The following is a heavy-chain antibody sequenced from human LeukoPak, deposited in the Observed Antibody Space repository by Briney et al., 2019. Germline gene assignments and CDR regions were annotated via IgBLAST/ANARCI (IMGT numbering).Heavy chain of an antibody. V-gene: IGHV3-33*01. D-gene: IGHD3-22*01. J-gene: IGHJ4*02. CDR2: IWYDGSNK. CDR1: GFTFSSYG. CDR3: ASAFVGGYCYDSSGLRDY. Sequence: GGSLRLSCAASGFTFSSYGMHWVRQAPGKGLEWVAVIWYDGSNKYYADSVKGRFTISRDNSKNTLYLQMNSLRAEDTAVYYCASAFVGGYCYDSSGLRDYWGQGTLVTVSS.